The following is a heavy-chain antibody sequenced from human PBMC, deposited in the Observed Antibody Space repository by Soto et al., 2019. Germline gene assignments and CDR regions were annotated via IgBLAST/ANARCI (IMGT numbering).Heavy chain of an antibody. J-gene: IGHJ6*02. Sequence: LRLSCAASGFTFSSYAMHWVRQAPGKGLEWVAVISYDGSNKYYADSVKGRFTISRDNSKNTLYLQMNSLRAEDTAVYYCARVYSGSYIRDYYYYGMDVWGQGTTVTVSS. D-gene: IGHD1-26*01. CDR3: ARVYSGSYIRDYYYYGMDV. CDR1: GFTFSSYA. CDR2: ISYDGSNK. V-gene: IGHV3-30-3*01.